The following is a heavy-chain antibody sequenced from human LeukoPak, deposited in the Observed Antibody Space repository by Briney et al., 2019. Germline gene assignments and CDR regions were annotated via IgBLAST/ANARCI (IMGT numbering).Heavy chain of an antibody. V-gene: IGHV3-23*01. CDR2: ISGSGGST. CDR1: GFTFSSYA. CDR3: AKDRVDGSGSQFDS. Sequence: PGGSLRLSCAASGFTFSSYAMSWVRQAPGKGLEWDSAISGSGGSTYYADSVKGRFTISRDNSKNTLYLQMNSLRAEDTAVYYCAKDRVDGSGSQFDSWGQGSLVIVSS. D-gene: IGHD3-10*01. J-gene: IGHJ4*02.